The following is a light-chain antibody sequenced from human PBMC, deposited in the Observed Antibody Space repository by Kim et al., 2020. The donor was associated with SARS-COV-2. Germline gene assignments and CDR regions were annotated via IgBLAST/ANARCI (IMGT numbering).Light chain of an antibody. J-gene: IGKJ4*01. V-gene: IGKV3-11*01. CDR1: QSVSTY. CDR3: QQRSSWPLT. Sequence: LSPGERATLSCRASQSVSTYSAWYQQRSGQAPRVLIYDASSRATGIPARFSGSGSGTDFTLTISSLQPEDFAVYYCQQRSSWPLTFGGGTKVDIK. CDR2: DAS.